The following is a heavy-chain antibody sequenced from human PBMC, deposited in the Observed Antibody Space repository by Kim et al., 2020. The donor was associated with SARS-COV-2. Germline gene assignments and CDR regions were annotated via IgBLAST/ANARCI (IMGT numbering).Heavy chain of an antibody. D-gene: IGHD1-7*01. J-gene: IGHJ5*02. CDR1: GYTLTELS. CDR3: ATVSNSFRPDSPFDP. V-gene: IGHV1-24*01. Sequence: ASVKVSCKVSGYTLTELSMHWVRQAPGKGLEWMGGFDPEDGETIYAQKFQGRVTMTEDTSTDTAYMELSSLRSEDTAVYYCATVSNSFRPDSPFDPWGQGTLVTVSS. CDR2: FDPEDGET.